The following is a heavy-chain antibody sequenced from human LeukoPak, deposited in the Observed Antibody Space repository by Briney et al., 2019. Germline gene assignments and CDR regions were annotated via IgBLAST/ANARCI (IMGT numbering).Heavy chain of an antibody. CDR2: INPSGGST. J-gene: IGHJ4*02. D-gene: IGHD3-22*01. V-gene: IGHV1-46*01. Sequence: ASVKVSCKASGYTFTSYYMHWVRQAPGQGLEWMGIINPSGGSTSYAQKFQGRVTMTRDTSTSTVYMELSSLRSEDTAVYYCAKGGDTSGYYYALFDYWGQGTLVTVSS. CDR3: AKGGDTSGYYYALFDY. CDR1: GYTFTSYY.